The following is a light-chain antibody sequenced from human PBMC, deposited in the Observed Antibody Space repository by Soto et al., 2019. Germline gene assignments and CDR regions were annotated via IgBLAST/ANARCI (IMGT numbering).Light chain of an antibody. CDR3: QQDSTSPYT. V-gene: IGKV3-20*01. J-gene: IGKJ2*01. CDR1: QSVSSSY. CDR2: GSS. Sequence: EIVLTQSPGTLSLSPGERATLSCRASQSVSSSYLDWYQQKPGQAPRLLVYGSSRMATGMPDRFSGSGSGTDFTLTINRLEPEAFVVVYCQQDSTSPYTFGRKTKREI.